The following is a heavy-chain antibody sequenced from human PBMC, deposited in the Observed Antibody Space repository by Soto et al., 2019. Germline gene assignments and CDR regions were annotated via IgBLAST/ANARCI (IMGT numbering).Heavy chain of an antibody. J-gene: IGHJ3*02. V-gene: IGHV3-53*01. Sequence: EVQLVESGGGLIQPGGPLRLFCAASGLSVTANYMTWVRQAPGKGLEWLSIIYRGGGTYYADSLKGRAIISRDGSRNMVFLQMNSLTAEDAGVYYCARRDDSETFDIWGRGTVVNVSS. D-gene: IGHD5-18*01. CDR2: IYRGGGT. CDR1: GLSVTANY. CDR3: ARRDDSETFDI.